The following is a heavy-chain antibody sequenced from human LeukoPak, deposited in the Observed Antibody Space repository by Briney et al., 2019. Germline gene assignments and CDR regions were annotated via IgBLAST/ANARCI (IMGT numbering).Heavy chain of an antibody. J-gene: IGHJ6*03. CDR1: GYTFTGYY. V-gene: IGHV1-46*01. CDR3: ARRLGYCSSTSCYTGDYYYYMDV. D-gene: IGHD2-2*02. CDR2: INPSGGST. Sequence: ASVKVSCKASGYTFTGYYMHWVRQAPGQGLEWMGIINPSGGSTSYAQKFQGRVTMTRDTSTSTVYMELSSLRSEDTAVYYCARRLGYCSSTSCYTGDYYYYMDVWGKGTTVTVSS.